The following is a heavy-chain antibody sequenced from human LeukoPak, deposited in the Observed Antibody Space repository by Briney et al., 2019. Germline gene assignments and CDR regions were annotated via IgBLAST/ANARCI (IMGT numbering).Heavy chain of an antibody. CDR1: GYTFSSYG. CDR3: ARVRDILTGYYNYMDV. D-gene: IGHD3-9*01. Sequence: ASVKVSCKASGYTFSSYGISWVRQAPGQGLEWMGWISADNGNTNYALKLQGRVTMTTDTSTSTAYMELRSLRSDGTAVYYCARVRDILTGYYNYMDVWGKGTTVTVSS. V-gene: IGHV1-18*01. CDR2: ISADNGNT. J-gene: IGHJ6*03.